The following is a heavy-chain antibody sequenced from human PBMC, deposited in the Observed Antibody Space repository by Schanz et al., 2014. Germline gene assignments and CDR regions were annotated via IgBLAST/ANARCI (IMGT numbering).Heavy chain of an antibody. V-gene: IGHV3-23*01. CDR1: GFSFSSYA. CDR2: ISGGGGTT. D-gene: IGHD2-15*01. Sequence: EVQLMESGGGLVKPGGSLRLSCAASGFSFSSYAMGWVRQARGKGLEWVSAISGGGGTTYYTDSVKGRFTISRDNSKNTLFLQMNSLRTEDTAVYYCARLDPYCRSGTCSRAFDFWGQGTLVTVSS. CDR3: ARLDPYCRSGTCSRAFDF. J-gene: IGHJ4*02.